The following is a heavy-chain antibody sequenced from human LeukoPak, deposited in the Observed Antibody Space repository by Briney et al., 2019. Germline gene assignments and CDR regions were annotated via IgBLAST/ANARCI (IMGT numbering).Heavy chain of an antibody. V-gene: IGHV3-7*01. CDR3: ARDEEGDYDFDY. Sequence: PGGSLRLSCAASGFTLNSYLMSWVRQAPGRGLEWVANIKKDGSEESYLDSVKGRFTVSRDNAKNSVYLQMNSLRAEDTAVYYCARDEEGDYDFDYWGQGTLVTVSP. D-gene: IGHD4-17*01. CDR1: GFTLNSYL. CDR2: IKKDGSEE. J-gene: IGHJ4*02.